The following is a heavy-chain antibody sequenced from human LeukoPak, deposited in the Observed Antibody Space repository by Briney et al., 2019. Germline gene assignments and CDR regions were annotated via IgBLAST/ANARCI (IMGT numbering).Heavy chain of an antibody. CDR1: GYTFTGYY. CDR2: INPNNDGT. CDR3: ARAKDTTEVGADV. V-gene: IGHV1-2*02. J-gene: IGHJ6*03. Sequence: ASVKVSCKASGYTFTGYYMHWVRQAPGQGLEWMGWINPNNDGTNYGQKFQGRVTMTRDTSISTASMELTRLRSDDTAVYYCARAKDTTEVGADVWGKGTTVTVS. D-gene: IGHD2/OR15-2a*01.